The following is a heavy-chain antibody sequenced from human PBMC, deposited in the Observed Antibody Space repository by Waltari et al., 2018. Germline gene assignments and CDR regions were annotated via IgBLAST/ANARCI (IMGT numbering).Heavy chain of an antibody. Sequence: QLQLQESGPGLVKPSETLSLTCTVSGGSIRPNTYSWGWIRQPPGKGLEWVGIIFYRGSTFDNPSRKSRVTISVDTSKNQFSLRLSSVTAADTAVYYCARHAISVAAQTATIIDYWGQGTLVTVSS. CDR1: GGSIRPNTYS. D-gene: IGHD2-15*01. V-gene: IGHV4-39*01. CDR3: ARHAISVAAQTATIIDY. J-gene: IGHJ4*02. CDR2: IFYRGST.